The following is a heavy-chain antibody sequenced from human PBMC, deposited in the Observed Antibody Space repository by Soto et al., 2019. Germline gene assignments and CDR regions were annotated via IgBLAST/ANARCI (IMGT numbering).Heavy chain of an antibody. CDR1: GGSISSGGYS. CDR3: ARAHYGDYGYGMDV. J-gene: IGHJ6*02. D-gene: IGHD4-17*01. V-gene: IGHV4-30-2*01. CDR2: IYHSGST. Sequence: QLQLQESGSGLVKPSQTLSLTCAVSGGSISSGGYSWSWIRQPPGKGLEWIGYIYHSGSTDYNPSLKSRVTISVNRYKKQFALKLSSVTAADTAVYYCARAHYGDYGYGMDVWGQGTTVTVSS.